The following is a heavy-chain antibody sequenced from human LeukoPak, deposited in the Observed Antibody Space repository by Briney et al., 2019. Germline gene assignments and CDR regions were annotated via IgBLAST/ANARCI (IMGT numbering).Heavy chain of an antibody. Sequence: SHTLSLTCAISGDSVSSNSAAWNWIRPSPSRGLEWLGRTYYRSKWHNDYAVSVKSRLTINLDTSKNQFSLQLKSVTPEDTAVYYCARGGASGRAFDIWGQGTMVTVSS. CDR1: GDSVSSNSAA. V-gene: IGHV6-1*01. D-gene: IGHD2-15*01. J-gene: IGHJ3*02. CDR3: ARGGASGRAFDI. CDR2: TYYRSKWHN.